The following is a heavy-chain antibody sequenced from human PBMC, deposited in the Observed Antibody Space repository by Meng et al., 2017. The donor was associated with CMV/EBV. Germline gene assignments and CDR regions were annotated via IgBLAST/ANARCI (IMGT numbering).Heavy chain of an antibody. D-gene: IGHD3-22*01. CDR3: ARVTRSITMIVVDMNWFDP. Sequence: SVKVSCKASGGTFSSYAISWVRQAPGQGLEWMGGIIPIFGTANYAQKFQGRVTITTDESTSTAYMELSSLRSEDTAVYYCARVTRSITMIVVDMNWFDPWGQGTLVTVSS. CDR1: GGTFSSYA. V-gene: IGHV1-69*05. CDR2: IIPIFGTA. J-gene: IGHJ5*02.